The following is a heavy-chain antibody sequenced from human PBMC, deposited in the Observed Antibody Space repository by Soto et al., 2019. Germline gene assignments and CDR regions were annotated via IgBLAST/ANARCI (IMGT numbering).Heavy chain of an antibody. CDR1: GFTFSSYA. V-gene: IGHV3-30-3*01. D-gene: IGHD2-2*01. J-gene: IGHJ4*02. Sequence: PGGSLRLSCAASGFTFSSYAMHWVRQAPGKGLEWVAVISYDGSNKYYADSVKGRFTISRDNSKNTLYLQMNSLRAEDTAVYYCARDSWAYIVLVPAAGLYGYSSGWYFVYWGQGTLVTVSS. CDR3: ARDSWAYIVLVPAAGLYGYSSGWYFVY. CDR2: ISYDGSNK.